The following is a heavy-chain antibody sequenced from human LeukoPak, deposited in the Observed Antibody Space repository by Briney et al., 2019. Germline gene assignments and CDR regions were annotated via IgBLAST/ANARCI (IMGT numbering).Heavy chain of an antibody. CDR3: ARGTQTIYYDRAGAFDI. D-gene: IGHD3-22*01. CDR1: GGSISSCGYY. CDR2: IYHSGSA. V-gene: IGHV4-30-2*01. J-gene: IGHJ3*02. Sequence: PSETLSLTCTVSGGSISSCGYYWIWMRQPPGKAREWIGYIYHSGSAYYNPSLKSRVTISVDRSKNQFSLKLSSVTAADTAVYYCARGTQTIYYDRAGAFDIWGQGKMVTASS.